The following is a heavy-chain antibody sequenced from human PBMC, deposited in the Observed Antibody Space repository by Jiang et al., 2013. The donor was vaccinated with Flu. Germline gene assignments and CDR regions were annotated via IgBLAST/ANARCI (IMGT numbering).Heavy chain of an antibody. J-gene: IGHJ6*02. CDR3: ARHAGSPFLYYYYGMDV. V-gene: IGHV5-51*01. Sequence: SYWIGWVRQMPGKGLEWMGIIYPGDSDTRYSPSFQGQVTISADKSISTAYLQWSSLKASDTAMYYCARHAGSPFLYYYYGMDVWGQGTTVTVSS. CDR2: IYPGDSDT. D-gene: IGHD6-13*01. CDR1: SYW.